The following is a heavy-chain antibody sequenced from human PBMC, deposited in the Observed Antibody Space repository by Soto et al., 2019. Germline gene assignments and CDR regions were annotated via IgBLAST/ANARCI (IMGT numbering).Heavy chain of an antibody. CDR2: INAVSGDT. V-gene: IGHV1-3*01. D-gene: IGHD3-9*01. J-gene: IGHJ4*02. CDR1: GYLFTSYS. CDR3: ARDRTDDLLTGHCDY. Sequence: QVQLVQSGTEVKKPGASVKVSCKASGYLFTSYSFHWVRQAPGQRPEWMGWINAVSGDTKYSQKFQDRVTFTRDTSASTAYMELTSLRPEDTAVYYCARDRTDDLLTGHCDYWGQGTLVTVSS.